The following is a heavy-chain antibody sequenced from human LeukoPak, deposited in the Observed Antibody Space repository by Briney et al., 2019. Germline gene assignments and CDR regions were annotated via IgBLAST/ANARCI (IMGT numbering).Heavy chain of an antibody. CDR3: AKAKAGPGQQYYYHGMDV. CDR2: ISGSGGSI. Sequence: QPGGSLRLSCAASGFTFSSYAMSWVRQAPGKGLEWVSAISGSGGSIYYADSVKGRFTISKDNSKNTLYLQMNSLRAEDTAVYYCAKAKAGPGQQYYYHGMDVWGQGTTDSVSS. J-gene: IGHJ6*02. CDR1: GFTFSSYA. D-gene: IGHD6-13*01. V-gene: IGHV3-23*01.